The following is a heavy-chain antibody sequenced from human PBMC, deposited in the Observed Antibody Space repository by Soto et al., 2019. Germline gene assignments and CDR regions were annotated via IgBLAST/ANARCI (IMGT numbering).Heavy chain of an antibody. CDR3: ARDVLSSSWYFDY. Sequence: GGSLRLSCAASGFTFSDYYMSWIRQAPGKGLEWVSYISSSSSYTNYADSVKGRFTISRDNAKNSLYLQMNSLRAEDTAVYYCARDVLSSSWYFDYWGQGTLVTVSS. V-gene: IGHV3-11*06. J-gene: IGHJ4*02. CDR2: ISSSSSYT. D-gene: IGHD6-13*01. CDR1: GFTFSDYY.